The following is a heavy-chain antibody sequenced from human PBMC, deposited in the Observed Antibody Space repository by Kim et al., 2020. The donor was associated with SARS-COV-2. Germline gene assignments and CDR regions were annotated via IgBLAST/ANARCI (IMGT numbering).Heavy chain of an antibody. V-gene: IGHV4-38-2*02. D-gene: IGHD6-13*01. J-gene: IGHJ5*02. Sequence: SDTLSLICTVSGYSISSGYYWGWIRQPPGKGLEWIGSIYHSGSTYYNPSLKSRVTISVDTSKNQFSLKLSSVTAADTAVYYCARLIISWREINWFDPWGQRTLVTVSS. CDR3: ARLIISWREINWFDP. CDR1: GYSISSGYY. CDR2: IYHSGST.